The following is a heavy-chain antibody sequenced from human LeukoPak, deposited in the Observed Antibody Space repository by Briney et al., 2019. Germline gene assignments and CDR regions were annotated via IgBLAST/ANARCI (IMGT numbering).Heavy chain of an antibody. D-gene: IGHD1-7*01. CDR3: ARDGGITGTTGYF. CDR2: IIPIFGTA. Sequence: SVKVSCKASGGTFSSYVISWVRPAPGQGLEWMGGIIPIFGTANYAQKFQGGVTITTDESTSTAYMELSSLRSEDTAVYYCARDGGITGTTGYFWGQGTLVTVSS. CDR1: GGTFSSYV. V-gene: IGHV1-69*05. J-gene: IGHJ4*02.